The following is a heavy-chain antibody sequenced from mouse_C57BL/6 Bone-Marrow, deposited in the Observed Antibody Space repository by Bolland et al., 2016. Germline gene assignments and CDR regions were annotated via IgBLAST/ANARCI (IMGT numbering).Heavy chain of an antibody. D-gene: IGHD4-1*01. J-gene: IGHJ2*01. CDR3: AKLGLPYYFDY. CDR2: T. V-gene: IGHV1-39*01. Sequence: TSYNQKFKGKATLTVDQSSSTAYMQLNSLTSEDSAVYYCAKLGLPYYFDYWGQG.